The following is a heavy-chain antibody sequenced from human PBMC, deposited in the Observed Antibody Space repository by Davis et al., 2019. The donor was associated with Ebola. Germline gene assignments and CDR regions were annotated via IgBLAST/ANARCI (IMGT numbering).Heavy chain of an antibody. J-gene: IGHJ4*02. D-gene: IGHD3/OR15-3a*01. CDR1: GFVFSDFS. V-gene: IGHV3-48*02. CDR3: ARDHFFAFDF. CDR2: ITKGSDAI. Sequence: GESLKISCAASGFVFSDFSMNWVRQAPGKGLEWITYITKGSDAIHYADSVKGRFTVSRDNAKNSVFLQMSSLRDEDSAVYYCARDHFFAFDFWGQGVHVSVSS.